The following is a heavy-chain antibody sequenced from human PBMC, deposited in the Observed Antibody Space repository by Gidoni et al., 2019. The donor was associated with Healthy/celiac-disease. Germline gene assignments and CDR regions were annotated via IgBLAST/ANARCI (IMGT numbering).Heavy chain of an antibody. D-gene: IGHD3-22*01. V-gene: IGHV3-48*02. CDR1: GFPFGSSS. J-gene: IGHJ3*02. CDR3: ARPKYCYDSSGYYYGGAFDI. Sequence: EVQLVESGGGLVQPGGSLRLSCAASGFPFGSSSLNWVRQAPGKGLEGVSDISSSSSTIYYADSVKGRLTSSRDNAKNSLYLQMNSLRDEDTAVYYCARPKYCYDSSGYYYGGAFDIWGQGTMVTVSS. CDR2: ISSSSSTI.